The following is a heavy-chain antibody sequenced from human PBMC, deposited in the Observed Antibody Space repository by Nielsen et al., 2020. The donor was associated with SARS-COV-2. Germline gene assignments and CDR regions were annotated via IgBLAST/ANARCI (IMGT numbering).Heavy chain of an antibody. CDR1: GFTFDDYG. J-gene: IGHJ2*01. CDR2: INWNGGSR. Sequence: GESLKISCAASGFTFDDYGMSWVRQAPGKGLEWVSGINWNGGSRDYGDSVKGRFTISRDNAQKSVYLQMNSLRVEDTAFYYCVRVPSALDKWYFDLWGRGTLVTVSS. V-gene: IGHV3-20*04. D-gene: IGHD1-1*01. CDR3: VRVPSALDKWYFDL.